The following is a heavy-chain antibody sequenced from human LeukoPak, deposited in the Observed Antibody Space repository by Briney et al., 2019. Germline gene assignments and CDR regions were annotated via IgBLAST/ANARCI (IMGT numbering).Heavy chain of an antibody. J-gene: IGHJ6*03. CDR2: INQDGSEA. Sequence: PGGSLRLSCAASGFTFGSYWMRWVRQAPGKGLEWVANINQDGSEAYYMDSVKGRFTVSRDNAKSSLYLQMNSLRAEDTAVYYCASSFSSASYSYYYYMDVWGKGTTVTVSS. D-gene: IGHD6-19*01. CDR3: ASSFSSASYSYYYYMDV. V-gene: IGHV3-7*01. CDR1: GFTFGSYW.